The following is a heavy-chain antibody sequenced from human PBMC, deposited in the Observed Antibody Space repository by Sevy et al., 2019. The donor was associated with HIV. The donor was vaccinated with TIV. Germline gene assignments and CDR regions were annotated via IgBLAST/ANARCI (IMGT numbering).Heavy chain of an antibody. Sequence: SETLSLTCAVYGGSFSGYYWSWIRQPPGKGLEWIGEINHSGSTNYNPSLKSRVTISVDTSKNQFPLKLSSVTAADTAVYYCARGGFYYDSSGYPEYFQHWGQGTLVTVSS. CDR3: ARGGFYYDSSGYPEYFQH. J-gene: IGHJ1*01. V-gene: IGHV4-34*01. CDR1: GGSFSGYY. D-gene: IGHD3-22*01. CDR2: INHSGST.